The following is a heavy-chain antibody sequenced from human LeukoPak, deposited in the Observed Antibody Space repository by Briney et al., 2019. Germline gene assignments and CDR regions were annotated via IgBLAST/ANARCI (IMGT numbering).Heavy chain of an antibody. D-gene: IGHD2-21*02. V-gene: IGHV4-39*01. CDR1: GGSVSSRSHY. CDR2: MHYRGTT. CDR3: ARRSSDWHNWFDP. J-gene: IGHJ5*02. Sequence: SETLSLTCSVSGGSVSSRSHYWGWIRQPPGKGLEWIGSMHYRGTTYYNPSLRSRVTLSVDTSKSQFSLRLSSVTAADTALYYCARRSSDWHNWFDPWGRGILVIVSS.